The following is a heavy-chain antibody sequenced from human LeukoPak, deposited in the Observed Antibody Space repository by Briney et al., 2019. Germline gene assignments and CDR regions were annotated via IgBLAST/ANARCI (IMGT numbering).Heavy chain of an antibody. D-gene: IGHD3-9*01. J-gene: IGHJ5*02. CDR3: ARATPHYDILTGYYPNWFDP. CDR1: GGSVSSGSYY. Sequence: PSETLSLTCTVSGGSVSSGSYYWSSIRQPPGKGLEWIGYIHDSGSTNYNPSLKSRVTISADTSKNQFSLKLSSVTAADTAVYYCARATPHYDILTGYYPNWFDPWGQGTLVTVSS. CDR2: IHDSGST. V-gene: IGHV4-61*01.